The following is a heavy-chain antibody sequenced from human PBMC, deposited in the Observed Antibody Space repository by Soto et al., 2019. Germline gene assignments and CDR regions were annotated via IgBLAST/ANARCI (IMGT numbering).Heavy chain of an antibody. D-gene: IGHD6-13*01. V-gene: IGHV1-46*01. CDR1: GYTFTTYY. J-gene: IGHJ6*02. CDR3: AREGLAAAGQGGMDV. Sequence: ASVKVSCKASGYTFTTYYMHWVRQAPGQGLEWMGVINPSGVRTNYAQRFQGRVTMSRDTSTSTLYMEVNSLKSEDTAVYYCAREGLAAAGQGGMDVWGQGNPGHRLL. CDR2: INPSGVRT.